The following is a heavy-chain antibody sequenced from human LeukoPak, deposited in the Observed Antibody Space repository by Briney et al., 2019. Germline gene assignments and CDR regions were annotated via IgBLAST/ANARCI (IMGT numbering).Heavy chain of an antibody. Sequence: GGSLRLSCAASGFTFSSYGIHWVRQAPGKGLECVALISFDGSKTYYADSVKGRFTISRDNSKNTLYLQMNSPRTEDTAVYYCARDGRFGLPSDYWGQGTLVTVSS. CDR1: GFTFSSYG. D-gene: IGHD3/OR15-3a*01. J-gene: IGHJ4*02. V-gene: IGHV3-30*03. CDR2: ISFDGSKT. CDR3: ARDGRFGLPSDY.